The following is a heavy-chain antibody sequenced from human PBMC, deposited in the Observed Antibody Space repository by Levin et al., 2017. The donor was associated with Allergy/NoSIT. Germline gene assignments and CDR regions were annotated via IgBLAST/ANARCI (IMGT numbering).Heavy chain of an antibody. D-gene: IGHD3-10*01. CDR3: TTVYYGSGSYYYGIGAFDS. CDR1: GFTFSNAW. CDR2: IKSKTDGGTT. Sequence: PGGSLRLSCAASGFTFSNAWMSWVRQAPGKGLEWVGRIKSKTDGGTTDYAAPVKGRFTISRDDSKNTLYLQMNSLKTEDTAVYYCTTVYYGSGSYYYGIGAFDSWGQGTMVTVSS. J-gene: IGHJ3*02. V-gene: IGHV3-15*01.